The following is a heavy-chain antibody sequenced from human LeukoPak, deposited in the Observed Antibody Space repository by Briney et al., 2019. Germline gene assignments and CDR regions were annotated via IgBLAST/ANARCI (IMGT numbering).Heavy chain of an antibody. CDR3: ARGLKITMVRGVTHPFDY. D-gene: IGHD3-10*01. CDR1: GGSFSGYY. V-gene: IGHV4-34*01. J-gene: IGHJ4*02. Sequence: SETLSLTCAVYGGSFSGYYWSWIRQPPGQGLEWIGEINHSGSTNYNPSLKSRVTISVDTSKNQFSLKLSSVTAADTAVYYCARGLKITMVRGVTHPFDYWGQGTQVTVSS. CDR2: INHSGST.